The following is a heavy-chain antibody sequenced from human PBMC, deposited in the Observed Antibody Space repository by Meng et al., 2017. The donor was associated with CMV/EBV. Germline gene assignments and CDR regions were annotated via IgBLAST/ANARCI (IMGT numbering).Heavy chain of an antibody. CDR2: IIPIFGTA. V-gene: IGHV1-69*05. D-gene: IGHD6-13*01. Sequence: SVKVSCKASAGTFSSYAISWVRQAPGQGLEWMGGIIPIFGTANYAQKFKGRVTITTDESTSTAYMELSSLRSEDTAVYYCARDRVKAAGQIWATNWFDPWGQGTLVTVSS. CDR1: AGTFSSYA. J-gene: IGHJ5*02. CDR3: ARDRVKAAGQIWATNWFDP.